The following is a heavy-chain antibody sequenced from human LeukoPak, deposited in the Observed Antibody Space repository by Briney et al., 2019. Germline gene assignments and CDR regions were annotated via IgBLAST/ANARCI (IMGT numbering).Heavy chain of an antibody. CDR1: GFTFSSYA. J-gene: IGHJ4*02. V-gene: IGHV3-23*01. Sequence: LGGSLRLSCVASGFTFSSYAMSWVRQAPGKGLEWVSTISGSGGSTYYADSVKGRFTISRDNSKNTLYLQMNSLRAEDTAVYYCAKAQGYCSGGNCYSSFDYWGQGTLVTVSS. CDR3: AKAQGYCSGGNCYSSFDY. D-gene: IGHD2-15*01. CDR2: ISGSGGST.